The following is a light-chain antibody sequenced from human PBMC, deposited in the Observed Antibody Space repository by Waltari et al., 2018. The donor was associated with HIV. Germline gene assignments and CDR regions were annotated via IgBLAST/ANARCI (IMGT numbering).Light chain of an antibody. Sequence: SYELTQPPSMSVSPGQTASITCSGDKLGDKYVCWYQQKPGQSPVLVIYQNKKRPSGIPERFSGSNSGNTGTLTISGTQAVDEADHYCQAWDSSTRGLFGGGTKLTVL. V-gene: IGLV3-1*01. CDR3: QAWDSSTRGL. CDR1: KLGDKY. CDR2: QNK. J-gene: IGLJ2*01.